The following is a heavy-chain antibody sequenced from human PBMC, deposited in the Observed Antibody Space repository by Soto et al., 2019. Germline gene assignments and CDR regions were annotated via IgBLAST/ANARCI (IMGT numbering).Heavy chain of an antibody. V-gene: IGHV1-46*01. Sequence: QVQLVQSGAEVKKPGASVKVSCKASGYTFTSYYMHWVRQAPGQGIEWMGIINPSGGSTTYAQKFQVRVTMTRDTSTRTVYMELSSLRSEDTAVYYCARVGGYSYGGVDYWGQGTLVTVSS. CDR2: INPSGGST. CDR3: ARVGGYSYGGVDY. CDR1: GYTFTSYY. D-gene: IGHD5-18*01. J-gene: IGHJ4*02.